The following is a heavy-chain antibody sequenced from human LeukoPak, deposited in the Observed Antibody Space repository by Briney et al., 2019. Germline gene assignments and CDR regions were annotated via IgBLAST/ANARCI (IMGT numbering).Heavy chain of an antibody. CDR3: ALLAVASDFDY. CDR1: GFPFSFYE. V-gene: IGHV3-48*03. CDR2: IGASSTPK. J-gene: IGHJ4*02. Sequence: GGSRRLSCVVSGFPFSFYELNWVRQAPGKGLEWVSNIGASSTPKYYADSVKGRFSISRDNAKSSLYLQMNSLRVEDTAVYYCALLAVASDFDYWGQGALVTVSS. D-gene: IGHD6-19*01.